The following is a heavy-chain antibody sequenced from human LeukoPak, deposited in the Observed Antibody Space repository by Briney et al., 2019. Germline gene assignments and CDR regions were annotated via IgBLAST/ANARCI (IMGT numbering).Heavy chain of an antibody. CDR1: GYSFTSYY. D-gene: IGHD4-11*01. CDR2: INPSGGST. Sequence: GASVKVSCKASGYSFTSYYIYWVRQAPGQGLEWMGMINPSGGSTDYAQNFQGRVTVTRDTSTNTVYLELSSLRFDDTAVYFCARAWSSSYAFDYWGQGTLVTVSS. CDR3: ARAWSSSYAFDY. V-gene: IGHV1-46*01. J-gene: IGHJ4*02.